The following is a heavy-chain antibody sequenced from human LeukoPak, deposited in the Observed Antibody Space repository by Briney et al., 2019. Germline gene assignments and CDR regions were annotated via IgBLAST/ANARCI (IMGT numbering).Heavy chain of an antibody. J-gene: IGHJ4*02. CDR3: ARADSSGYYRTPHFDY. D-gene: IGHD3-22*01. V-gene: IGHV3-7*01. CDR1: GFTFSSYW. Sequence: GGSLRLSCAASGFTFSSYWMSWVRQAPGKGLEWVANIKQDGSEKYYVDSVKGRFTISRDNAKNSLYLQMNSLRAEDTAVYYCARADSSGYYRTPHFDYWGQGTLVTVSS. CDR2: IKQDGSEK.